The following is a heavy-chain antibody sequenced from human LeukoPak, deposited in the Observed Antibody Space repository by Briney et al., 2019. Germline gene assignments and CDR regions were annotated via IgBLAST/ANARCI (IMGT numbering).Heavy chain of an antibody. J-gene: IGHJ6*02. V-gene: IGHV3-7*02. Sequence: GGSLRLSCAASGFTFSTYWMTWVRQAPGKGLEWVANIKQDGSEKYYVDSVKGRFTISRDNAKNSLYLQMNSLRAEDTAVYYCARANIVVVPAANYYYYYYGMDVWGQGTTVTVSS. CDR3: ARANIVVVPAANYYYYYYGMDV. CDR1: GFTFSTYW. D-gene: IGHD2-2*01. CDR2: IKQDGSEK.